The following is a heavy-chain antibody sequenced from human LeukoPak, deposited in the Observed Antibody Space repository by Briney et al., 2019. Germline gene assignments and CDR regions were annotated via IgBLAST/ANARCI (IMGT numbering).Heavy chain of an antibody. CDR1: GYTFTGNY. CDR2: INPSGGST. J-gene: IGHJ4*02. D-gene: IGHD2-8*01. CDR3: ARDFCTNGVCHHDY. Sequence: ASVKVSCKASGYTFTGNYMHWVRQAPGQGLEWMGIINPSGGSTSYAQKFQGRVTMTRDMSTSTVYMELSSLRSEDTAVYYCARDFCTNGVCHHDYWGQGTLVTVSS. V-gene: IGHV1-46*01.